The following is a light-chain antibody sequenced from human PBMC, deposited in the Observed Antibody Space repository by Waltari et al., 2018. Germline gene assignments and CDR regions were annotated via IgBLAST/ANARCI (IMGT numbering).Light chain of an antibody. Sequence: QKHPGQAPKLLNCDVSKGPAGVSARLSGSNAGNTAPLTISGLQAADEADYYCNASTSRTTWVFGGGTKVTVL. CDR3: NASTSRTTWV. V-gene: IGLV2-14*04. J-gene: IGLJ3*02. CDR2: DVS.